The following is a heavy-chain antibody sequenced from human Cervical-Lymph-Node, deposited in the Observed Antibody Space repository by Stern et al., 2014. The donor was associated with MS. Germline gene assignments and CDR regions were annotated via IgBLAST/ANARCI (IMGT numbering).Heavy chain of an antibody. Sequence: EVQLVESGAELIRPGESLKISCKGSGFKFSIYWIAWVRQMPGKGLEWMGIIYPGDFETRYSPSFQGQFAMSADKSTSTAFLQWSSLNASDTAMYFCARQATAWASDVWGQGTLVTVSS. D-gene: IGHD2-21*02. CDR3: ARQATAWASDV. CDR1: GFKFSIYW. CDR2: IYPGDFET. V-gene: IGHV5-51*01. J-gene: IGHJ4*02.